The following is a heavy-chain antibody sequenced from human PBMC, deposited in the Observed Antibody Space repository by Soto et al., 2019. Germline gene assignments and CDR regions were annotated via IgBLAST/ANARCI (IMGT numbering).Heavy chain of an antibody. J-gene: IGHJ5*02. D-gene: IGHD6-19*01. Sequence: VKGLEWISGISASGGTTYYPESGRGRFTVSRDNSKNTLYLQMTSLRAEDTAIYLCSKDPYITGWWRYLFDLLGQGTHVTVS. CDR3: SKDPYITGWWRYLFDL. V-gene: IGHV3-23*01. CDR2: ISASGGTT.